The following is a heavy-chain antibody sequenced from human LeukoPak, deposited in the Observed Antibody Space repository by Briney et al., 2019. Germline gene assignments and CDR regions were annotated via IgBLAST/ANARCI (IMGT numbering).Heavy chain of an antibody. D-gene: IGHD3/OR15-3a*01. Sequence: GGSLRLSCADSGITFSGNWMSWVRQAPGKGLERVAHIKPDGSEKYYVDSVRGRFTISRDNAENSLYLEMNSLRAEDTAVYYCARDRDWSFDYWGQGTLVTVSS. V-gene: IGHV3-7*05. J-gene: IGHJ4*02. CDR1: GITFSGNW. CDR3: ARDRDWSFDY. CDR2: IKPDGSEK.